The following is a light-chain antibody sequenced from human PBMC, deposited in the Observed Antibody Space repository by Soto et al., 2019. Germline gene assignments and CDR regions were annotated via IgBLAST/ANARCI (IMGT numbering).Light chain of an antibody. CDR2: EDN. J-gene: IGLJ2*01. CDR1: SGNIASNY. V-gene: IGLV6-57*03. CDR3: QSYDASNQV. Sequence: NFILTQPHSVSESPGKTVTISCTRSSGNIASNYVQWYQQRPGSAPTTVIYEDNQRPSGVPDRFSGSIDSSSNSAALTISGLRTEDEADYYCQSYDASNQVFGGGTKVTVL.